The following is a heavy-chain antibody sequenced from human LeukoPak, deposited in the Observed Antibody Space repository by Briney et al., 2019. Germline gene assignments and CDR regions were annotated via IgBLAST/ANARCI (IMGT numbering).Heavy chain of an antibody. Sequence: SETLSLTCTVSGGSTSSSSYYWGWIRRPPGKGLEWIGSMYHSGSTYYSPSLKSRVTISADMSKNQFSLKLSSVTAADTAVYYCARIPIVVVPGYFDYWGQGTLVTVSS. CDR2: MYHSGST. V-gene: IGHV4-39*01. CDR3: ARIPIVVVPGYFDY. CDR1: GGSTSSSSYY. D-gene: IGHD3-22*01. J-gene: IGHJ4*02.